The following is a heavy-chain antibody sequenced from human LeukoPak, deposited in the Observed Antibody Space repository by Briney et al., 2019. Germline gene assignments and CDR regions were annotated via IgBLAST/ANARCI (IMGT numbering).Heavy chain of an antibody. CDR2: IRYDGSNK. J-gene: IGHJ4*02. V-gene: IGHV3-30*02. CDR1: GFTLSSYG. D-gene: IGHD3-9*01. CDR3: AKGGYDILTGYYAFDY. Sequence: PGGSLRLSCAASGFTLSSYGMHWVRQAPGKGLEWVAFIRYDGSNKYYADSVKGRFTISRDNSKNTLYLQMNSLRAEDTAVYYCAKGGYDILTGYYAFDYWGQGTLVTVSS.